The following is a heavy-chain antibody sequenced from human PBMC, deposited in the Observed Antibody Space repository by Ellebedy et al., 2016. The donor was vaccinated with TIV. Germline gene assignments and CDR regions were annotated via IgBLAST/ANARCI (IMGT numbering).Heavy chain of an antibody. D-gene: IGHD3-10*01. J-gene: IGHJ5*02. CDR2: IYYSGST. V-gene: IGHV4-61*01. CDR1: GGSVSSGRYY. Sequence: MPSETLSLTCTVSGGSVSSGRYYWSWIRQSPGNGLEWVGYIYYSGSTNYNPSLTSRLTISIDTAKNQFSLTLSSVTAADTAVYYCARDDPSGWLDPWGQGTLVTVSS. CDR3: ARDDPSGWLDP.